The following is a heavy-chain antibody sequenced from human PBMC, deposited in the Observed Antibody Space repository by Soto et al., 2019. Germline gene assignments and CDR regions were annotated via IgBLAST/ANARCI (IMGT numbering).Heavy chain of an antibody. CDR3: PRAALFRCGPDH. CDR1: GCAFSGDW. V-gene: IGHV3-74*01. Sequence: PGGSVRLSGVAAGCAFSGDWRHWVRQAPGKGLVWVSRINSDGSSTSYADSVKGRFTISRDNAKNTLYLQMNSLRAEDTAGYYCPRAALFRCGPDHWGQGTLLTVSS. CDR2: INSDGSST. J-gene: IGHJ4*02. D-gene: IGHD3-10*01.